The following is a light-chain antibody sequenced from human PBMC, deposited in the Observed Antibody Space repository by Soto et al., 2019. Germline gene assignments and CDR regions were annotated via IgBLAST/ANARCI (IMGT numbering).Light chain of an antibody. J-gene: IGKJ1*01. Sequence: EIVMTQSPATLSVSPGERATLSCRASQNIRNNLAWYQQKPGQAPRLLIYDASNRATGIPARFSGSGSGTDFTLTISSLEPEDFAQYYCQQYGSLPWTFGQGTKVDIK. CDR1: QNIRNN. V-gene: IGKV3D-15*02. CDR3: QQYGSLPWT. CDR2: DAS.